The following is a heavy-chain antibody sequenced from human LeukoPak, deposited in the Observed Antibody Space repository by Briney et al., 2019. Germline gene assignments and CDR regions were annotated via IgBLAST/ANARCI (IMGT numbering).Heavy chain of an antibody. CDR2: IYYSGST. CDR1: GGSISSGGYY. J-gene: IGHJ3*02. V-gene: IGHV4-31*03. D-gene: IGHD4-17*01. CDR3: AREVSGDYGEADAFDI. Sequence: SETLSLTCTVSGGSISSGGYYWSWIRQHPGKGLEWIVYIYYSGSTYYNPSLKSRVTISVDTSKNQFSLKLSSVTAADTAVYYCAREVSGDYGEADAFDIWGQGTMVTVSS.